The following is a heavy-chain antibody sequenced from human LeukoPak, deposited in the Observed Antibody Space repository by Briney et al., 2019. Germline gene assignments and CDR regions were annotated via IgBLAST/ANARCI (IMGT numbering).Heavy chain of an antibody. CDR3: AKGGKWDVTPFDY. V-gene: IGHV3-23*01. J-gene: IGHJ4*02. CDR2: ISGGGGST. CDR1: GFTFSSYW. D-gene: IGHD1-26*01. Sequence: GGSLRLSCAASGFTFSSYWLHWVRQAPGKGLEWVSTISGGGGSTYYADSVKGRFTISRDNSKNTLYLQVNSLRAEDTAVYYCAKGGKWDVTPFDYWGQGTLVTVSS.